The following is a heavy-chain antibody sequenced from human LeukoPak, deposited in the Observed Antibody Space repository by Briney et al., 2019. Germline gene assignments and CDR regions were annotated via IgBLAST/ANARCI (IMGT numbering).Heavy chain of an antibody. CDR1: GYTFTSYG. V-gene: IGHV1-18*01. CDR3: ARDHSGYDSGAFDI. J-gene: IGHJ3*02. Sequence: GASVKVSCKASGYTFTSYGISWVRQAPGQGLEWMGWISAYNGNTNYAQKLQGRVTMTTDTSTSTAYMELRSLRSDDTAVYYCARDHSGYDSGAFDIWGQGTMVTVSS. D-gene: IGHD5-12*01. CDR2: ISAYNGNT.